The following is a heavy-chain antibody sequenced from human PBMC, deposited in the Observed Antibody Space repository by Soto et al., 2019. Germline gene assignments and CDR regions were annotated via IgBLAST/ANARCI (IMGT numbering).Heavy chain of an antibody. V-gene: IGHV4-59*01. J-gene: IGHJ4*02. CDR1: GDSNSSYY. Sequence: SETMSLTCTVSGDSNSSYYWSWIRQPPRKGLEWNGYIYYSGSTNYNPSLKSRVTISVDTSKNQFSLKLSSVTAAETAVYYCARGWACYYDSSGYAKNRPFPDYWGQATLVTVSS. CDR3: ARGWACYYDSSGYAKNRPFPDY. D-gene: IGHD3-22*01. CDR2: IYYSGST.